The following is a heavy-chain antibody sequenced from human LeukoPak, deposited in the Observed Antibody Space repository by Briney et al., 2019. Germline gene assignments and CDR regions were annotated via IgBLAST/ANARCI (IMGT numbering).Heavy chain of an antibody. Sequence: GGSLRLSCAVSGITLSNYGMSWVRQAPGKGLEWVAGISGSGGSTNYADSVKGRFTVSRDNPENTLYLQMNSLRAEDTAVYFCARRGVVIRVILVGFHKEAYYFDSWGQGALVTVSS. D-gene: IGHD3-22*01. J-gene: IGHJ4*02. CDR3: ARRGVVIRVILVGFHKEAYYFDS. CDR2: ISGSGGST. CDR1: GITLSNYG. V-gene: IGHV3-23*01.